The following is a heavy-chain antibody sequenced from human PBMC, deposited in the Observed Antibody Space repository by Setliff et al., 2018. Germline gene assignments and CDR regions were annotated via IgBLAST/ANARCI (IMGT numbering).Heavy chain of an antibody. CDR2: IYTSGST. V-gene: IGHV4-61*09. CDR3: AREGGVYYDFWSGYLDY. D-gene: IGHD3-3*01. J-gene: IGHJ4*02. CDR1: GGSISSGSYY. Sequence: SETLSLTCTVSGGSISSGSYYWSWIRQPAGKGLEWIGHIYTSGSTNYNPSLKSRVTISVDTSKNQYSLMLSSVTAADTAVYYCAREGGVYYDFWSGYLDYWGQGTLVTVS.